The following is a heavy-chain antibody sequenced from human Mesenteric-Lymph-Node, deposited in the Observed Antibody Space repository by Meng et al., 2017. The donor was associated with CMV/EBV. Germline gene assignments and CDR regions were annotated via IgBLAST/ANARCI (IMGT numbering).Heavy chain of an antibody. CDR1: GFTFGSYA. V-gene: IGHV3-30*04. CDR2: ISYDGTIK. Sequence: GGSLRLSCATSGFTFGSYAMHWVRQAPGKGLEWVAVISYDGTIKYYADSVKGRFTISRDSSKNTLYLQMNSLRAEDTAVYYCARGGSGELLRWFDPWGQGTLVTVSS. J-gene: IGHJ5*02. D-gene: IGHD1-26*01. CDR3: ARGGSGELLRWFDP.